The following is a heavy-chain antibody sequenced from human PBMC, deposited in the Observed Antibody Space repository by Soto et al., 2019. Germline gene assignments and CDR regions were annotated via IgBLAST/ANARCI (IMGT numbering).Heavy chain of an antibody. CDR2: ISGSGGST. J-gene: IGHJ5*02. CDR1: GFTFSSYA. CDR3: AKTLWFGEPFS. Sequence: GVSLRLSCAASGFTFSSYAMSWVRQAPGKGLEWASAISGSGGSTYYADSVKGRFTISRDNSKNTLYLQMNSLRAEDTAVYYCAKTLWFGEPFSWGQGTLVTVSS. V-gene: IGHV3-23*01. D-gene: IGHD3-10*01.